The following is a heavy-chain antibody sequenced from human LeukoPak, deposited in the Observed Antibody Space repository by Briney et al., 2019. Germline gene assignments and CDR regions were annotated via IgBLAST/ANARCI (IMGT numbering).Heavy chain of an antibody. CDR1: GFTFSSYW. CDR2: INSDGSST. Sequence: TGGSLRLSCAASGFTFSSYWMHWVRQAPGKGLVWVSRINSDGSSTSYADSVKGRFTISRDNAKNTLYLQMNSLRAEDTAVYYCARDYGSGSYPPYFDYWGQGTLVTVSS. V-gene: IGHV3-74*01. J-gene: IGHJ4*02. CDR3: ARDYGSGSYPPYFDY. D-gene: IGHD3-10*01.